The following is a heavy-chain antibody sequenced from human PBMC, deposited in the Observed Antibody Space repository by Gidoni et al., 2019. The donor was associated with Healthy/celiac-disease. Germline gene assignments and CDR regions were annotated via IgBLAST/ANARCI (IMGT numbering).Heavy chain of an antibody. CDR3: AKVPTYCGGDCYYWFDP. J-gene: IGHJ5*02. CDR2: ISGSGGST. CDR1: GFTFSSYA. Sequence: EVQLLESGGGLVQPGGSLRLSCAASGFTFSSYAMSWVRQAPGEGLEWVAAISGSGGSTYYADSVKGRFTISRDNSKNTLYLQMNSLRAEDTAVYYCAKVPTYCGGDCYYWFDPWGQGTLVTVSS. D-gene: IGHD2-21*01. V-gene: IGHV3-23*01.